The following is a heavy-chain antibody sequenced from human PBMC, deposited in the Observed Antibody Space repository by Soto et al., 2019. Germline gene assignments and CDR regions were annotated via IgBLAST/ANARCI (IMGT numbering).Heavy chain of an antibody. CDR1: GFTFSSYW. CDR3: ASDGPSRGELYYYYYGMDV. D-gene: IGHD1-26*01. J-gene: IGHJ6*02. CDR2: INRDGSST. Sequence: GGSLRLSCAASGFTFSSYWMHWVRPAPGKGLVWVSRINRDGSSTSYADSVKDGFTISRDKAKNTLYLQMNRLRAEHTAVYYCASDGPSRGELYYYYYGMDVWGQGTTVTVSS. V-gene: IGHV3-74*01.